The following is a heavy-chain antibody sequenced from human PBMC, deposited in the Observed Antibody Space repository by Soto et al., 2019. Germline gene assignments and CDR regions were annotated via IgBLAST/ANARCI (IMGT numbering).Heavy chain of an antibody. D-gene: IGHD6-6*01. Sequence: EGQLLESGGGLVQPGGSLRLSCAGSGFTSSTFGMSWVRQAPGKGLEWVSGISGSGDNTYYADSVKGRFTISRDKSKNTLFLQMNGLRAKDTAMYYCGGDPRGPEYWGQGTLVTVSS. CDR1: GFTSSTFG. CDR3: GGDPRGPEY. CDR2: ISGSGDNT. J-gene: IGHJ4*02. V-gene: IGHV3-23*01.